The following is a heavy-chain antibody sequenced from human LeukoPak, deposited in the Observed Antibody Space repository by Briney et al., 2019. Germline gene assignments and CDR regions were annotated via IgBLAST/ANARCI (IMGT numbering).Heavy chain of an antibody. CDR2: IWYDGSNK. Sequence: GGSLRLSCVASGFSFGPHAMNWVRQAPGKGLEWVAVIWYDGSNKYYADSVKGRFTISRDNSKNTLDLQMNSLRAEDTAVYYCARDRSYDFWSGYSTPDYWGQGTLVTVSS. J-gene: IGHJ4*02. CDR1: GFSFGPHA. CDR3: ARDRSYDFWSGYSTPDY. V-gene: IGHV3-33*08. D-gene: IGHD3-3*01.